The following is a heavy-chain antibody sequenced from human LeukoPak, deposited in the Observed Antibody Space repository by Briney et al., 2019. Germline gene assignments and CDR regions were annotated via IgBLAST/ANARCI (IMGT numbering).Heavy chain of an antibody. Sequence: GGTLRLSCAASGFTFSSYAMHWVRQAPGKGLEWVAVISYDGSNKYYADSVKGRFTISRDNSKNTLYLQMNSLRAEDTAVYYCATIDYWGQGTLVTVSS. CDR3: ATIDY. J-gene: IGHJ4*02. V-gene: IGHV3-30*14. CDR2: ISYDGSNK. CDR1: GFTFSSYA.